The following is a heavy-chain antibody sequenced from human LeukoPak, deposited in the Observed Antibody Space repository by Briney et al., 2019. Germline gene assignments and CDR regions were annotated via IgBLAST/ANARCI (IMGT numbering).Heavy chain of an antibody. J-gene: IGHJ4*02. Sequence: SETLSLTCAVYGGSFSAYYWNWIRQPPGKGLEWIGEINHSGSTKYNPSLKSRVSISVDKPKNQFSLRLNSVTAADAAVYYCASRPFHYGFRTHFDSWGQGTLVTVSS. CDR2: INHSGST. CDR1: GGSFSAYY. CDR3: ASRPFHYGFRTHFDS. D-gene: IGHD3-10*01. V-gene: IGHV4-34*01.